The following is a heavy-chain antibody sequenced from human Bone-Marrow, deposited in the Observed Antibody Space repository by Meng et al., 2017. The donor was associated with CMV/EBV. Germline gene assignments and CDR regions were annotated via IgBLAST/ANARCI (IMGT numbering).Heavy chain of an antibody. CDR1: GFTFSSYG. J-gene: IGHJ5*02. CDR2: ISYDGSNK. CDR3: ARARGSADWFDP. V-gene: IGHV3-30*19. Sequence: GESLKISCAASGFTFSSYGMHWVRQAPGKGLEWVAVISYDGSNKYYADSVKGRFTISRDNSKNTLYLQMNSLRAEDTAVYYCARARGSADWFDPWGQGTLVTVSS.